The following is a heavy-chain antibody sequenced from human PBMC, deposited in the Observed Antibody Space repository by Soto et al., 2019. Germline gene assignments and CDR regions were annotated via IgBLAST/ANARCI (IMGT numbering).Heavy chain of an antibody. CDR1: GGSISSSSYY. D-gene: IGHD1-1*01. Sequence: SETLSLTCTVSGGSISSSSYYWGWIRQPPGKGLEWIGSIYYSGSTYYNPSLKSRVTISVDTSKNQFSLKLSSVTAADTAVYYCVRRTYERDGRDYFDYWGQGILVTVSS. CDR3: VRRTYERDGRDYFDY. V-gene: IGHV4-39*01. J-gene: IGHJ4*02. CDR2: IYYSGST.